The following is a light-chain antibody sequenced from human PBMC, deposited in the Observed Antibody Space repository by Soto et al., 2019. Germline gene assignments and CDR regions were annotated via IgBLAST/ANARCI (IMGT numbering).Light chain of an antibody. V-gene: IGKV1D-12*01. J-gene: IGKJ4*01. CDR1: QGISSW. Sequence: DIQMTQSPSSVSASVGDRVIITCRASQGISSWLAWYQQKPGEAPKLLIFDASRLHSGVPSRFSGRRSGTDFTLTISYLQPEDFATYYCQQADSFPLTFGGGTKVEIK. CDR2: DAS. CDR3: QQADSFPLT.